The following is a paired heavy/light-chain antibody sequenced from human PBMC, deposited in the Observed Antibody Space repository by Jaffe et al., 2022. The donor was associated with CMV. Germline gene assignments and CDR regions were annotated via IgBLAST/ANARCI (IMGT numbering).Light chain of an antibody. Sequence: EIVLTQSPVTLSLSPGERATLSCRASQSIGSYLAWYQLKPGQAPRLLIYDVSNRATGIPARFSGSGSGTDFTLTISSLEAEDFAVYFCQQHLTFGEGTKVEIK. V-gene: IGKV3-11*01. CDR1: QSIGSY. CDR2: DVS. CDR3: QQHLT. J-gene: IGKJ1*01.
Heavy chain of an antibody. Sequence: EVQLVESGGGLVQPGGSLRLSCAASGFTFSPSWMSWVRQAPGKRLEWVANINPAGGEQYYVDSVRGRFVVSRDNTKNSLSLQMNSLRVDDTAVYYCARVIIGATTARTNRFDIWGQGTMVTVSS. CDR1: GFTFSPSW. J-gene: IGHJ3*02. CDR3: ARVIIGATTARTNRFDI. V-gene: IGHV3-7*03. CDR2: INPAGGEQ. D-gene: IGHD1-1*01.